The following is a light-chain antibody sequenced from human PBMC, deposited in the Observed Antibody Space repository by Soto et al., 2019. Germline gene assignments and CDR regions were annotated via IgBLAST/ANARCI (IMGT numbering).Light chain of an antibody. CDR1: QSISSY. J-gene: IGKJ1*01. V-gene: IGKV1-39*01. CDR3: QKSYSTPRT. CDR2: AAS. Sequence: DIQMTQSPSSLSASVGDRVTITCRAIQSISSYLNWYQQKPGKAPKLLIYAASSLQSGVPSRFSCSGSGTDFTLTISSLQPEDFATYDCQKSYSTPRTFGQGTTVEIK.